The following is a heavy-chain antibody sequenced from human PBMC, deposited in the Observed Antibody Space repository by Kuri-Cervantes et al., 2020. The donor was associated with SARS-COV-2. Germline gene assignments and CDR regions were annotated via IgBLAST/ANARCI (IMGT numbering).Heavy chain of an antibody. CDR2: IKQDGSEK. CDR3: ARDSRGDLQYIYGLDV. CDR1: GFTFSSYW. J-gene: IGHJ6*02. Sequence: GESLKISCAASGFTFSSYWMGWVRQAPGKGLEWVANIKQDGSEKYYVDSVKGRFTISRDNAKNSLYLQMNSLRAEDTAVYYCARDSRGDLQYIYGLDVWGQGTTVTVSS. V-gene: IGHV3-7*03. D-gene: IGHD3-10*01.